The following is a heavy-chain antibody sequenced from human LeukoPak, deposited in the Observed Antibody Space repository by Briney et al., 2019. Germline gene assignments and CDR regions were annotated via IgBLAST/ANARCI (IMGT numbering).Heavy chain of an antibody. J-gene: IGHJ4*02. CDR1: GGSIGSSSYY. D-gene: IGHD6-19*01. CDR3: ARHLTSGWYEFDY. Sequence: SETLSLTCTVSGGSIGSSSYYWGWIRQPPGRGLEWIGSIYYSGSTYYNPSLKSRVTISVDTSKNQFSLELSSVTAADTAVYYCARHLTSGWYEFDYWGKGTLVTVSS. V-gene: IGHV4-39*01. CDR2: IYYSGST.